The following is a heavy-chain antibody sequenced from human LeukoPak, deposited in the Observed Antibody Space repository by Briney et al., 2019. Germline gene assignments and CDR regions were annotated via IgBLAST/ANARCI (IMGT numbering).Heavy chain of an antibody. Sequence: SQTLSLTCTVSGGSISSGSYYWSWIRQPAGKGLEWIGRIYTSGSTNYNPSLKSRVTISVDTSKNQFSLKLSSVTAADTAVYYCATYYDFRSGHPLYYMDVWGKGTTVTVSS. CDR2: IYTSGST. V-gene: IGHV4-61*02. CDR1: GGSISSGSYY. CDR3: ATYYDFRSGHPLYYMDV. D-gene: IGHD3-3*01. J-gene: IGHJ6*03.